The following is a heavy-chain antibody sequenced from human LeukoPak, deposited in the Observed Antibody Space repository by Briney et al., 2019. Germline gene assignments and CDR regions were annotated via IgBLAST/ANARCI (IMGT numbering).Heavy chain of an antibody. Sequence: SETLSLTCAVYGGSFSGYYWSWIRQPPGKGLEWIGEINHSGSTNYNPSLKSRVTISVDTSKNQFSLKLSSVTAADTAVYYCATLYCSSTSCHDAFDIWGQGTMVTVSS. V-gene: IGHV4-34*01. CDR2: INHSGST. D-gene: IGHD2-2*01. CDR3: ATLYCSSTSCHDAFDI. CDR1: GGSFSGYY. J-gene: IGHJ3*02.